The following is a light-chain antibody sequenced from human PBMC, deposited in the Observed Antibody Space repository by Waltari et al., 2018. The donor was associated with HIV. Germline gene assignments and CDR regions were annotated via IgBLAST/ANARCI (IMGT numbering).Light chain of an antibody. J-gene: IGKJ4*01. CDR1: QSVSSY. V-gene: IGKV3-11*01. CDR3: QQRTNWPRLT. Sequence: EIVLTQSPATLSLSPGERATLSCRASQSVSSYLAWYQQKPGQAPRLLIYDASNRATGIPARFSGSGSGKDFTLTSSSLEPEDFAVYYCQQRTNWPRLTFGGGTKVEIK. CDR2: DAS.